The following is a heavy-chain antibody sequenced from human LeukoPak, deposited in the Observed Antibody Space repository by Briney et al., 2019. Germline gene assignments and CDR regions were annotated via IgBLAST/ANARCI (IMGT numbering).Heavy chain of an antibody. CDR3: AKDSGYSSGWFDY. V-gene: IGHV3-23*01. CDR2: ISGSGGST. D-gene: IGHD6-19*01. J-gene: IGHJ5*01. Sequence: GGSLRLSCAASGFTFSSYWMSWVRQAPGKGLEWVSAISGSGGSTYYADSVKGRFTISRDNSKNTLYLQMNSLRAEDTAVYYCAKDSGYSSGWFDYWGQGTLVTVSS. CDR1: GFTFSSYW.